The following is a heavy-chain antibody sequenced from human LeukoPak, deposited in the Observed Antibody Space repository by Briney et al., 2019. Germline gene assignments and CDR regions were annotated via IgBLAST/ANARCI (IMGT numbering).Heavy chain of an antibody. Sequence: SETLSLTCTVSGGSISSYYWSWVRPPPGKGLEWIGYIYYSGNTNYQPSLTSRVTISVDTSKNQFSLKLSSVTAADTAVYYCAREVVVPAPGFAPWGQGTLVTVSS. V-gene: IGHV4-59*01. J-gene: IGHJ5*02. D-gene: IGHD2-2*01. CDR1: GGSISSYY. CDR2: IYYSGNT. CDR3: AREVVVPAPGFAP.